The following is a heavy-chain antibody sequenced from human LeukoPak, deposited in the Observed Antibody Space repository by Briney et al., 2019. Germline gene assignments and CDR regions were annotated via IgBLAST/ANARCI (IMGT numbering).Heavy chain of an antibody. Sequence: SETLSLTCTVSGGSISSSSYYWGWIRQPPGKGLEWIGSIYYSGSTYYNPSLKSRVTISVDTSKNQFSLKLSSVTAADTAVYYCAVSGYSSGWLHFDYWGQGTLVTVSS. CDR2: IYYSGST. D-gene: IGHD6-19*01. V-gene: IGHV4-39*07. CDR1: GGSISSSSYY. CDR3: AVSGYSSGWLHFDY. J-gene: IGHJ4*02.